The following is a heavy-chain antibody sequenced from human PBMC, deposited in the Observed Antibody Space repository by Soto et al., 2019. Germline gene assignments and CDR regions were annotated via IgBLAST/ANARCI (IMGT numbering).Heavy chain of an antibody. CDR1: GFTLSSYS. V-gene: IGHV3-21*01. CDR3: AREKGQQLPLDY. D-gene: IGHD6-13*01. CDR2: IHYSGKSM. J-gene: IGHJ4*02. Sequence: EVQLVESGGGLVKPGGSLRLSCAASGFTLSSYSMNWVRQAPGKGLEWVSSIHYSGKSMFYADSVKGRFTISRDSATNSLQLQINGLKAEDTAVYYCAREKGQQLPLDYWGQGTLVTVSS.